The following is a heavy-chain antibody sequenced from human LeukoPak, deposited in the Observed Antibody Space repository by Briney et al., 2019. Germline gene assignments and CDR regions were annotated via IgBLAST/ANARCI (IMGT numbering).Heavy chain of an antibody. V-gene: IGHV3-21*01. D-gene: IGHD2-8*01. CDR2: ISSSSSYI. CDR3: ARDLGPDNAILNCFDP. CDR1: GFTFSSYS. J-gene: IGHJ5*02. Sequence: GGSLRLSCAASGFTFSSYSMNWVRQAPGKGLEWVSSISSSSSYIYYADSVKGRFTISRDNAKNSLYLQMNSLRAEDTAVYYCARDLGPDNAILNCFDPWGQGTLVTVSS.